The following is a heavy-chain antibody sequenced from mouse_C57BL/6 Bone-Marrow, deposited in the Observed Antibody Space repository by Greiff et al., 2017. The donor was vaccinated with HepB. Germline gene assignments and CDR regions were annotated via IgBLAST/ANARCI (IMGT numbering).Heavy chain of an antibody. CDR2: IRSKSSNYAT. CDR1: GFTFNTYA. D-gene: IGHD1-2*01. Sequence: EVQRVESGGGLVQPKGSLKLSCAASGFTFNTYAMHWVRQAPGKGLEWVARIRSKSSNYATYYADSVKDRFTISRDDSQSMLYLQMNNLKTEDTAMYYCVRVITTAGGFAYWGQGTLVTVSA. CDR3: VRVITTAGGFAY. V-gene: IGHV10-3*01. J-gene: IGHJ3*01.